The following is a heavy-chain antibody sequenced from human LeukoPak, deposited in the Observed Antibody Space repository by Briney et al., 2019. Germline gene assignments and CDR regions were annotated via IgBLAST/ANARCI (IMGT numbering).Heavy chain of an antibody. J-gene: IGHJ4*02. D-gene: IGHD6-19*01. Sequence: GGSLRLSCTASGFTFGDYLMSWFRQAPGKGLEWIGFISGGTTEYAASVKGRFTITRDDSTSVAYLQMNSLTTEDTAVYYCSRGSGWLSVYWGQGTLVTVSS. CDR1: GFTFGDYL. CDR2: ISGGTT. CDR3: SRGSGWLSVY. V-gene: IGHV3-49*03.